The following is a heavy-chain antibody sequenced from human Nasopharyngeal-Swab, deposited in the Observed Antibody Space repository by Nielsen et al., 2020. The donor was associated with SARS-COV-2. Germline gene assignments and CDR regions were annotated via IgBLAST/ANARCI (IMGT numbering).Heavy chain of an antibody. D-gene: IGHD6-13*01. V-gene: IGHV4-61*01. CDR1: GGSVSSGSYY. CDR3: ARVHSSSWTVDY. Sequence: SETLSLTCTVSGGSVSSGSYYWSWIRQPPGKGLEWTGYIYYSGSTNYNPSLKSRVTISVDTSKNQFSLMLSSVTAADTAVYYCARVHSSSWTVDYWGQGTLVTVSS. CDR2: IYYSGST. J-gene: IGHJ4*02.